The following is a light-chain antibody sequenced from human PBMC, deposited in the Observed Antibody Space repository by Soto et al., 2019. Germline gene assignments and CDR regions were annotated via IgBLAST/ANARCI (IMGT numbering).Light chain of an antibody. Sequence: QSVLTQPASVSGSPGQSITISCTGTSSDFAIYNYVSWYQLHPGKAPKLMIYAVSVRTSGVSNRFSGSKSGNTASLTISGLQAEDEADYFCSSHNPAGTLQIFGRGTKLTVL. V-gene: IGLV2-14*01. CDR2: AVS. J-gene: IGLJ1*01. CDR3: SSHNPAGTLQI. CDR1: SSDFAIYNY.